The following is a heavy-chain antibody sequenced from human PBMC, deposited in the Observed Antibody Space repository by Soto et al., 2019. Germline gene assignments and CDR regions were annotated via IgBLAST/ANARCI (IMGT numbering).Heavy chain of an antibody. Sequence: QVQLQESGPGLVKPSGTLSLTCAVSGGSVSSSNWWSWVRQSPGKGLEWMGEIYHSGSAHYNPSLKSRATISLDKSKNQFSLRLTSVTAADTAVYYCARVPGVVVCADDAFDIWGPGTRVIVSS. D-gene: IGHD2-8*02. CDR3: ARVPGVVVCADDAFDI. J-gene: IGHJ3*02. CDR2: IYHSGSA. V-gene: IGHV4-4*02. CDR1: GGSVSSSNW.